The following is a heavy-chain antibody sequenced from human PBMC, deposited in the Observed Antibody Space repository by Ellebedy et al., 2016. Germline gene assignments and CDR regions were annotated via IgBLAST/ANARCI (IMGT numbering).Heavy chain of an antibody. Sequence: GGSLRLXXAASGFTFSSYAMGWVRRAPGKGLEWVATISAGGETTYFADSVRGRFTVSRDNSKSTLYLHMNNLRADDTAVYYCRPGHYANLWGHGTLVTVSS. CDR3: RPGHYANL. J-gene: IGHJ5*02. D-gene: IGHD4-17*01. CDR1: GFTFSSYA. V-gene: IGHV3-23*01. CDR2: ISAGGETT.